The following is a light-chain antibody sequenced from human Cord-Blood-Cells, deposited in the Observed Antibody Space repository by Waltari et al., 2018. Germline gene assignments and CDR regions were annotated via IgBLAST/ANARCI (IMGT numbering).Light chain of an antibody. J-gene: IGLJ3*02. CDR3: CSYAGSYTLV. CDR1: SSDVGRYNY. CDR2: DVS. V-gene: IGLV2-11*01. Sequence: QSALTQPRSVSGSPGQSVTISCTGTSSDVGRYNYIPWYQQHPGKAPKLMIYDVSKRPSGVPDRFSGSKSGNTASLTISGLQAEDEADYYCCSYAGSYTLVFGGGTKLTVL.